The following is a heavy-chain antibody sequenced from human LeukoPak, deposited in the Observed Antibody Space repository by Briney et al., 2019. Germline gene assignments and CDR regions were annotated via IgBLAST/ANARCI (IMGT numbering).Heavy chain of an antibody. D-gene: IGHD6-13*01. CDR2: ISAYNGNT. J-gene: IGHJ4*02. CDR1: GYTFTIYG. CDR3: ARSYSSSWYYFDY. V-gene: IGHV1-18*04. Sequence: VVSVKVSCKASGYTFTIYGISRVRHAPGQGLEWVGWISAYNGNTNYAQKLRGRVTMTTDTSTSTAYMELRSLRSDDTAVYYCARSYSSSWYYFDYWGQGTLVTVSS.